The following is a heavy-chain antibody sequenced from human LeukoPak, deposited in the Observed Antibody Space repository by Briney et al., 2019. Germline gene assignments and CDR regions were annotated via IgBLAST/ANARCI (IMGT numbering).Heavy chain of an antibody. CDR2: IYYSGST. J-gene: IGHJ6*03. CDR3: ASCAGSSGYYGVGGYNYYYMDV. CDR1: GGSISSYY. D-gene: IGHD3-22*01. Sequence: PETLSLTCTVSGGSISSYYWSWIRQPPGKGLEWIGYIYYSGSTNYNPSLKSRVTISVDTSKDQFSLKLSSVTAADTAVYYCASCAGSSGYYGVGGYNYYYMDVWGKGTTVTVSS. V-gene: IGHV4-59*01.